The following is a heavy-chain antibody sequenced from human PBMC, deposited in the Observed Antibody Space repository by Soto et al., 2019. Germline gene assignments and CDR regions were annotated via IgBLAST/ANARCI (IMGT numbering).Heavy chain of an antibody. Sequence: EVQLVQSGGGLVQPGGSLRLSCVASGFTFTDFYMNWVRQAPGKGLEWVANIRPDGSETNYVESVKGRFTTSRDNAKNSLFLQINSLRADDTAVYYCAGWGGHDYNYWGQGILVTVSS. CDR2: IRPDGSET. V-gene: IGHV3-7*03. CDR3: AGWGGHDYNY. D-gene: IGHD4-4*01. J-gene: IGHJ4*02. CDR1: GFTFTDFY.